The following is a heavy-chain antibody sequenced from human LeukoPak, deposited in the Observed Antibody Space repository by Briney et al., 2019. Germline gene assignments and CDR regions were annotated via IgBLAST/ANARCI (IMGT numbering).Heavy chain of an antibody. CDR3: ARVRLNGSGSSSYYYYGMDV. V-gene: IGHV1-69*04. CDR2: IIPILGIA. Sequence: ASVKVSCKASGYTFTSYGISWVRQAPGQGLEWMGRIIPILGIANYAQKFQGRVTITADKSTSTAYMELSSLRSEDTAVYYCARVRLNGSGSSSYYYYGMDVWGQGTTVTVSS. J-gene: IGHJ6*02. CDR1: GYTFTSYG. D-gene: IGHD3-10*01.